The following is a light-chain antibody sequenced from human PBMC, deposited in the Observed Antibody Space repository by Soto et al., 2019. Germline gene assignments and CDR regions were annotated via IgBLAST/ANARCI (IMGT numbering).Light chain of an antibody. V-gene: IGKV1-5*01. J-gene: IGKJ1*01. CDR2: DAS. CDR1: QSIGRF. Sequence: DIQMTQSPSTLSASVGDRVTITCRASQSIGRFLAWYQHQPGKAPKLLIYDASTLESGVPSRFSGTGSGTEFTFSITSLQPEGFGTYYCQQCYMGWTFGQGTKVDI. CDR3: QQCYMGWT.